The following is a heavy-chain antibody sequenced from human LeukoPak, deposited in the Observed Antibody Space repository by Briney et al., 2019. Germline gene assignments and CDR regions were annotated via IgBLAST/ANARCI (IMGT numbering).Heavy chain of an antibody. CDR1: GFTFSSYA. J-gene: IGHJ4*02. Sequence: GGSLRLSCAASGFTFSSYAMHWVRQAPGKGLEWVAVISYDGSSKYYADSVKGRFTISRDNSKNTLYLQMNSLRAEDTAVYYCARECVNWGLPGLWGQGTLVTVSS. V-gene: IGHV3-30-3*01. D-gene: IGHD7-27*01. CDR3: ARECVNWGLPGL. CDR2: ISYDGSSK.